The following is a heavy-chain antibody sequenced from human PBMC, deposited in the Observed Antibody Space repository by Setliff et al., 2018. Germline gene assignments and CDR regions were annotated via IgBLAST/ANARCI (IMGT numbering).Heavy chain of an antibody. V-gene: IGHV1-69*13. D-gene: IGHD3-22*01. CDR2: IIPIFGTA. Sequence: ASVRVSCKASGDTFSSSAISWVRQAPGQGLEWMGGIIPIFGTANYAQKFQGRVTITADESTSTAYMELSSLRSEDTAVYYCARDGDNYYDSSGYYLNHAFDIWGQETMVTVSS. CDR3: ARDGDNYYDSSGYYLNHAFDI. CDR1: GDTFSSSA. J-gene: IGHJ3*02.